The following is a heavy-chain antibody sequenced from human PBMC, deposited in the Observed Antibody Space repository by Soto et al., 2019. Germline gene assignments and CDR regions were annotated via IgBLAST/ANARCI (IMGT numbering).Heavy chain of an antibody. CDR2: IRSKAYGGTT. CDR1: GFTFGDYA. CDR3: TTGPPSAMIVVVINPNDAFDI. J-gene: IGHJ3*02. Sequence: LRLSCTASGFTFGDYAMSWFRQAPGKGLEWVGFIRSKAYGGTTEYAASVKGRFTISRDDSKNTLYLQMNSLKTEDTAVYYCTTGPPSAMIVVVINPNDAFDIWGQGTMVTVSS. V-gene: IGHV3-49*03. D-gene: IGHD3-22*01.